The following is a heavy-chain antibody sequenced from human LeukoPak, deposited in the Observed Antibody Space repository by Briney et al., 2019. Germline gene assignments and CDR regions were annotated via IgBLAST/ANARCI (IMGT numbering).Heavy chain of an antibody. CDR2: IYYSGST. Sequence: GSLRLSCAASGFTFSSYAMSWVRQAPGKGLEWIGSIYYSGSTYYNPSLKSRVTISVDTSKNQFSLKLSSVTAADTAVYYCASPGYSYGYHIFDYWGQGTLVTVSS. J-gene: IGHJ4*02. D-gene: IGHD5-18*01. V-gene: IGHV4-39*01. CDR1: GFTFSSYA. CDR3: ASPGYSYGYHIFDY.